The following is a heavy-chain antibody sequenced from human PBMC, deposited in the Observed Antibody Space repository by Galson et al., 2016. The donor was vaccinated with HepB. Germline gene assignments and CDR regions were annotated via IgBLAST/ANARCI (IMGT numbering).Heavy chain of an antibody. Sequence: SVKVSCKASAATFSTHAITWVRQAPGQGLEWIGVIIPRFGSTNYAQKFQGRRTMTADESTTTVFMELSRLGPDDTAVFYCARGGNLGDSWGQGTLVTVSS. D-gene: IGHD4-23*01. CDR2: IIPRFGST. CDR3: ARGGNLGDS. CDR1: AATFSTHA. V-gene: IGHV1-69*13. J-gene: IGHJ4*02.